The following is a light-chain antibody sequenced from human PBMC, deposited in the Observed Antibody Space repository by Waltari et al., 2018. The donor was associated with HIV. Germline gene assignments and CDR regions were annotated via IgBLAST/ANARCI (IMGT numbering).Light chain of an antibody. CDR3: QQYDDGPRGIT. CDR1: QSIGAK. V-gene: IGKV3-15*01. Sequence: EIVITQSPPTLPVSPGQRATLPRRASQSIGAKIAWYQQRPGQAPRLIIYEAATRPSGIPARFSGSGSGTEFTLTITSLQSEDFATYFCQQYDDGPRGITFGQGTMLEIK. CDR2: EAA. J-gene: IGKJ2*01.